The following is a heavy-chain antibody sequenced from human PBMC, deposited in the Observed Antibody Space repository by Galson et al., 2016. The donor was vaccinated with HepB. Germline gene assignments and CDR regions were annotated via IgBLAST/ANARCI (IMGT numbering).Heavy chain of an antibody. CDR1: GFTFSSYR. Sequence: SLTLSRVAYGFTFSSYRLPRVRQAPGKGLEWGAVIGYDGSNEYYADSVKGRFTISRDNSTNTLYLQMNSLRAEDTAVYYCARGSNYFDYYYYGMDVWGQGTTVTVSS. CDR3: ARGSNYFDYYYYGMDV. CDR2: IGYDGSNE. D-gene: IGHD4-11*01. V-gene: IGHV3-33*01. J-gene: IGHJ6*02.